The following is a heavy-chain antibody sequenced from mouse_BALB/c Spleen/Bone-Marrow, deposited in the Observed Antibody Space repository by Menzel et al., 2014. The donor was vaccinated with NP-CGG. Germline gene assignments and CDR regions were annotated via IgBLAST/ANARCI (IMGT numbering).Heavy chain of an antibody. Sequence: VQLQESGAELVRPGASVTLSCKASGYTLTDYEMHWVKQTPVHGLEWIGAIDPETGGTAYNQKFKGKATLTADKSSSTAYMELRSLTSEDSAVYYCTRSETGPFAYWGQGTLVTVPA. V-gene: IGHV1-15*01. CDR1: GYTLTDYE. J-gene: IGHJ3*01. CDR2: IDPETGGT. CDR3: TRSETGPFAY. D-gene: IGHD4-1*01.